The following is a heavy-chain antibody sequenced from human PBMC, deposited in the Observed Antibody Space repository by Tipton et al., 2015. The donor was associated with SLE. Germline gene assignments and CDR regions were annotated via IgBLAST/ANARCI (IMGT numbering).Heavy chain of an antibody. CDR1: GFTFSNYA. J-gene: IGHJ4*02. CDR2: ITGSGDRT. CDR3: AKRPVTTATVYFDY. V-gene: IGHV3-23*01. Sequence: SLRLSCAASGFTFSNYAMSWVRQAPGKGLEWVSAITGSGDRTYYTDSVKGRFTISRDNSKNTLYLQMNSLGAEDTAVYYCAKRPVTTATVYFDYWGQGSLVTCSS. D-gene: IGHD4-17*01.